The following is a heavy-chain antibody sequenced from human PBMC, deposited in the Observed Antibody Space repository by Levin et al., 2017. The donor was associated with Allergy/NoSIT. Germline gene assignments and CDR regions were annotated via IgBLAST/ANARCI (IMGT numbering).Heavy chain of an antibody. J-gene: IGHJ5*02. CDR2: IYPGDSDT. CDR3: ARHGASITMVRGQSNWFDP. CDR1: GYSFTSYW. Sequence: KVSCKGSGYSFTSYWIGWVRQMPGKGLEWMGIIYPGDSDTRYSPSFQGQVTISADKSISTAYLQWSSLKASDTAMYYCARHGASITMVRGQSNWFDPWGQGTLVTVSS. V-gene: IGHV5-51*01. D-gene: IGHD3-10*01.